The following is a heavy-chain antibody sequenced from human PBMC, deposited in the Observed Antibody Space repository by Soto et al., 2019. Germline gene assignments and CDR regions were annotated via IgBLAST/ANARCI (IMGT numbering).Heavy chain of an antibody. D-gene: IGHD3-9*01. J-gene: IGHJ4*02. CDR3: ARSRYFDWDENYFDY. Sequence: ASETLSLTCTVSGGSISSYYWSWIRQPPGKGLEWIGYIYYSGSTNYNPSLKSRVTISVDTSKNQFSLKLSSVTAADTAVYYCARSRYFDWDENYFDYWGQGTLVTVSS. V-gene: IGHV4-59*01. CDR2: IYYSGST. CDR1: GGSISSYY.